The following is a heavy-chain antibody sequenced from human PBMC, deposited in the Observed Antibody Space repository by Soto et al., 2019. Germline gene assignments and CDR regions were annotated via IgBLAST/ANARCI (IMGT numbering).Heavy chain of an antibody. CDR3: AHVYGGYDNFDY. CDR1: GFSLSTSGVG. CDR2: IYWDDDK. D-gene: IGHD5-12*01. Sequence: QITLKESGPTLVKPTQTLTLTCTFSGFSLSTSGVGVGWIRQPPGKALEWLAPIYWDDDKRYSPSLKSRLTITKDTSKNQEVLTMTNMDPVDTATYYCAHVYGGYDNFDYWGQGTLVTVSS. V-gene: IGHV2-5*02. J-gene: IGHJ4*02.